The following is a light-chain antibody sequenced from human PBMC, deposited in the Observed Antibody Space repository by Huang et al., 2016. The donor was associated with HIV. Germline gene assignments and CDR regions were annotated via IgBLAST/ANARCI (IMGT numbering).Light chain of an antibody. CDR3: QQYNRYST. J-gene: IGKJ1*01. Sequence: DIRMTQSPSTLCASVGDRVSITCRASQNIVSWLAWYQQKPGKAPKLLIYKASLLQSGVPSRFSGSGSGTEFTLTISSLQPDDFATYYCQQYNRYSTFGQGTKVEIK. V-gene: IGKV1-5*03. CDR1: QNIVSW. CDR2: KAS.